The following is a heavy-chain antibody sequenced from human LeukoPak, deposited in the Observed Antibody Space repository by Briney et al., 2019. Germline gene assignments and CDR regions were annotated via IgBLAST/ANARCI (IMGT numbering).Heavy chain of an antibody. CDR1: GGSISSYY. V-gene: IGHV4-59*12. J-gene: IGHJ4*02. CDR2: IYHSGT. CDR3: ARERLGYYDSSGYSIFDY. D-gene: IGHD3-22*01. Sequence: PSETLSLTCTVSGGSISSYYWSWIRQPPGKGLEWIGYIYHSGTTYNPSLKSRVTISVDTSKNQFSLKLSSVTAADTAVYYCARERLGYYDSSGYSIFDYWGQGTLVTVSS.